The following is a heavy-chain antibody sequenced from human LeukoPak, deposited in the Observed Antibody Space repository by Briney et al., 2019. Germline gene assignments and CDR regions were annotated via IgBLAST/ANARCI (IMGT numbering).Heavy chain of an antibody. CDR2: IRYDGSNK. D-gene: IGHD1-20*01. V-gene: IGHV3-30*02. CDR3: AKENNWNDGRFNYFDY. Sequence: GGSLRLSCAASGFTFSSYAMHWVRQAPGKGLEWVAFIRYDGSNKYYADSVKGRFTISRDNSKNTLYLQMNGLRAEDTAVYYCAKENNWNDGRFNYFDYWGQGTLVTVSS. J-gene: IGHJ4*02. CDR1: GFTFSSYA.